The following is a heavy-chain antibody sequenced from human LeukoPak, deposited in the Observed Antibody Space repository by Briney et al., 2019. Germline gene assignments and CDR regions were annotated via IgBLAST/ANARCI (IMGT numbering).Heavy chain of an antibody. Sequence: SQTLSLTCAISGDSVSSNSASWNWIRQSPSRGLEWLERTYYRSKWNSDYAVSVKSRITINPDTSKNQFSLHLNSVTPEDTAVYYCARDPDSSYEWGPFDPWGQGTLVTVSS. V-gene: IGHV6-1*01. CDR1: GDSVSSNSAS. J-gene: IGHJ5*02. CDR3: ARDPDSSYEWGPFDP. D-gene: IGHD1-26*01. CDR2: TYYRSKWNS.